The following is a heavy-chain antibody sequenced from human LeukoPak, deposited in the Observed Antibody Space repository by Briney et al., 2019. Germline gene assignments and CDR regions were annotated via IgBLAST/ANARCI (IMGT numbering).Heavy chain of an antibody. CDR3: VRQVIVGANQDY. V-gene: IGHV4-38-2*01. CDR1: GYSISSGYY. CDR2: IYHSGST. Sequence: SETLSLTCAVSGYSISSGYYWGWIRQPPGKGLEWIGSIYHSGSTYYNPSLKSRVTISVDTSKNQFSLKLSSVTAADTAVYYCVRQVIVGANQDYWGQGTLVTVSS. J-gene: IGHJ4*02. D-gene: IGHD1-26*01.